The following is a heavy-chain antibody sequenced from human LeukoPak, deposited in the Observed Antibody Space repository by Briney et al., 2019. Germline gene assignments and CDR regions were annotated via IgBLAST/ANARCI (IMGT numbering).Heavy chain of an antibody. Sequence: PGGSLRLSCAASGFTFSSYSMNWVRQAPGKGLEWVSYISSSSSTIYYADSVKGRFTISRDNAKNSLYLQMNSLRAEDTAVYYCARDPVMTTVVTPNWYFDLWGRGTLVTVSS. V-gene: IGHV3-48*01. CDR3: ARDPVMTTVVTPNWYFDL. CDR2: ISSSSSTI. D-gene: IGHD4-23*01. CDR1: GFTFSSYS. J-gene: IGHJ2*01.